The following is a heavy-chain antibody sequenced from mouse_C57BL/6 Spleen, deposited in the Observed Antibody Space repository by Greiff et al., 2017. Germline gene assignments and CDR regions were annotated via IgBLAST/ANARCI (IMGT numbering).Heavy chain of an antibody. V-gene: IGHV1-9*01. D-gene: IGHD1-1*01. Sequence: QVKLKQSGAELMKPGASVKLSCKATGFTFTGYWIEWVQQRPGNGLEWIGAILPGSGSTNYNEKLKGKVTFTADTASNTAYMQISSLTTEDTAIYYCARPYYYGSSPSYFDVWGTGTTVTVSS. CDR3: ARPYYYGSSPSYFDV. J-gene: IGHJ1*03. CDR1: GFTFTGYW. CDR2: ILPGSGST.